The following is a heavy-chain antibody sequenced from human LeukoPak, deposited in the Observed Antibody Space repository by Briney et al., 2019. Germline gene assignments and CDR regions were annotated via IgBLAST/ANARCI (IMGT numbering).Heavy chain of an antibody. CDR2: INHSGST. J-gene: IGHJ2*01. Sequence: SETLSLTCAVYGGSFSGYYWSWIRQPPGKGLGWIGEINHSGSTNYNPSLKSRVTISVDTSKNQFSLKLSSVTAADTAVYYCAANSGWWRYFDLWGRGTLVTVSS. D-gene: IGHD6-19*01. V-gene: IGHV4-34*01. CDR3: AANSGWWRYFDL. CDR1: GGSFSGYY.